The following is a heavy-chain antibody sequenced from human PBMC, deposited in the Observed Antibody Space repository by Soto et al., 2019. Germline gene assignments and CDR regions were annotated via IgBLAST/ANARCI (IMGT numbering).Heavy chain of an antibody. D-gene: IGHD3-10*01. J-gene: IGHJ6*02. CDR1: GFTFSSYS. CDR3: ARDPLGSGSYYTAQDPIYYYYGMDV. Sequence: GGSLRLSCAASGFTFSSYSMNWVRQAPGKGLEWVSSISSSSSYIYYADSVKGRFTISRDNAKNSLYLQMNSLRAEDTAVYYCARDPLGSGSYYTAQDPIYYYYGMDVWGQGTTVTVS. CDR2: ISSSSSYI. V-gene: IGHV3-21*01.